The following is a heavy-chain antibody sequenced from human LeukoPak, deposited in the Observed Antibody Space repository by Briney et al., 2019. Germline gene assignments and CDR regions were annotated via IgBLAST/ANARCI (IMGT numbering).Heavy chain of an antibody. V-gene: IGHV4-38-2*01. Sequence: SGTLCLTCAVSGYSISSGYYWGWIRQPPGKGLGCVWSIYHSGSTYYNPSVEGRVTVSGDTAKNQFSLKLSSVTAADTAVYYCARGVLRYFDTFDYWGQGTLVTVSS. CDR2: IYHSGST. CDR3: ARGVLRYFDTFDY. J-gene: IGHJ4*02. D-gene: IGHD3-9*01. CDR1: GYSISSGYY.